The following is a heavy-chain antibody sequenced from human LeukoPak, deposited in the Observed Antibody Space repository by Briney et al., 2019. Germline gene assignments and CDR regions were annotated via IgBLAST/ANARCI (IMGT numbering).Heavy chain of an antibody. Sequence: GGSLRLSCAGSGFSVTTYYMTWVRQAPGKGLESVSAISDSGRTYYADSVKGRFTISRDNSKNTLYLQMNSMRVEDTAVYYCAKAVPKAVVTPSFDYWGQGTLVT. D-gene: IGHD4-23*01. CDR1: GFSVTTYY. J-gene: IGHJ4*02. V-gene: IGHV3-53*01. CDR2: ISDSGRT. CDR3: AKAVPKAVVTPSFDY.